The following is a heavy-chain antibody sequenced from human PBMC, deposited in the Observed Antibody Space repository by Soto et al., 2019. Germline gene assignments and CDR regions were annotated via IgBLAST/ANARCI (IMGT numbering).Heavy chain of an antibody. CDR2: ISGSGGST. CDR1: GFTFSSYA. Sequence: GGSLRLSCAASGFTFSSYAMSWVRQAPGKGLEWVSAISGSGGSTYYADSVKGRFTISRDNSKNTLYLQMNSLRAEDTAVYYCAKDPHILGYSSGWYPYYFDYWGQGTLVTVSS. J-gene: IGHJ4*02. CDR3: AKDPHILGYSSGWYPYYFDY. D-gene: IGHD6-19*01. V-gene: IGHV3-23*01.